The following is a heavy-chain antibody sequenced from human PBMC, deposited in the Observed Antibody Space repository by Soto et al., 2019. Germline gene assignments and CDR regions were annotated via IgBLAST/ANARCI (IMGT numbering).Heavy chain of an antibody. V-gene: IGHV3-11*01. CDR1: GFTFSDYY. D-gene: IGHD3-22*01. CDR3: ARDRYDSSGYGYYYYYGMDV. Sequence: GGSLRLSCTASGFTFSDYYMSWIRQAPGKGLEWVSYISSSGSTIYYADSVKGRFTISRDNAKNSLYLQMNSLRAEDTAVYYCARDRYDSSGYGYYYYYGMDVWGQGTTVTVSS. CDR2: ISSSGSTI. J-gene: IGHJ6*02.